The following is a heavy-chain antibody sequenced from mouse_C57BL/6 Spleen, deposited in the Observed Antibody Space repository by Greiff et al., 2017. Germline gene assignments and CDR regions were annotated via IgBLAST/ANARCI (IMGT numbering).Heavy chain of an antibody. CDR2: IDPSDSYT. J-gene: IGHJ4*01. CDR1: GYTFTSYW. D-gene: IGHD3-2*02. CDR3: ARFGSSGYAMDY. Sequence: QVQLQQPGVELVRPGTSVKLSCKASGYTFTSYWMHWVKQRPGQGLEWIGVIDPSDSYTNYNQKFKGKATLTVDTSSSTAYMQLSSLTSEDSAVYYCARFGSSGYAMDYWGQGTSVTVSS. V-gene: IGHV1-59*01.